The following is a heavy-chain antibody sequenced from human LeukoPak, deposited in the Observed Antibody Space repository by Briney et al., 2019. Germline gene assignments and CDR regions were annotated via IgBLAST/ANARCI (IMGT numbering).Heavy chain of an antibody. J-gene: IGHJ4*02. CDR1: VGSISSDY. Sequence: SETLSLTCTVSVGSISSDYWSWIRQPPGKGLEWIGYIFYSGSTNYNPSLKSRVTISVDTSKNQFSLKLSSVTAADTAVYYCARRSESSGYQFDYWGQGTLVTVSS. D-gene: IGHD3-22*01. CDR2: IFYSGST. CDR3: ARRSESSGYQFDY. V-gene: IGHV4-59*08.